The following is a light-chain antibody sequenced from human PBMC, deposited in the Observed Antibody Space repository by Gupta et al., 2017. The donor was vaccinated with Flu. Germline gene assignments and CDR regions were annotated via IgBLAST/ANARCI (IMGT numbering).Light chain of an antibody. V-gene: IGLV1-44*01. CDR1: TSNIGTNS. CDR3: AVWDDGLDGVL. J-gene: IGLJ3*02. Sequence: QSVLRQPPSASATPGPRVTIPCSGTTSNIGTNSVNWYQQVPGAAPKLIVYSSDQRPSGVPGRFSGSKSGTSASLAISGLQPEDEADYYCAVWDDGLDGVLFGGGTNVAVL. CDR2: SSD.